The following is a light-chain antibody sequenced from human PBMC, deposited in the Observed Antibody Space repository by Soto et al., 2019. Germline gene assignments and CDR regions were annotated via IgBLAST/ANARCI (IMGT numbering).Light chain of an antibody. CDR2: DVS. CDR1: SSDIGAYNH. V-gene: IGLV2-11*01. Sequence: QSALTQPRSVSGSPGQSVTISCTGTSSDIGAYNHVSWYQQHPGKAPKLMIYDVSKWPSGVPDRFSGSKSGNTASLTISGLQAEDEADYYCCSYAVSSTFVFGGGTQLTVL. CDR3: CSYAVSSTFV. J-gene: IGLJ2*01.